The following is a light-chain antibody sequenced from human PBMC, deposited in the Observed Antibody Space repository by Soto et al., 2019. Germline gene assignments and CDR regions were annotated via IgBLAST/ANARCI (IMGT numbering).Light chain of an antibody. Sequence: EIVMTQSPATLSVSPWEVATPSCMASQSVGSNLAWYQQKPGQPPRLLIYGASARATGIPARFSGSGSGTEFTLTITRLEPEDFAVYYCQQYGGSPRTFGQGTKVDIK. V-gene: IGKV3-15*01. CDR3: QQYGGSPRT. J-gene: IGKJ1*01. CDR2: GAS. CDR1: QSVGSN.